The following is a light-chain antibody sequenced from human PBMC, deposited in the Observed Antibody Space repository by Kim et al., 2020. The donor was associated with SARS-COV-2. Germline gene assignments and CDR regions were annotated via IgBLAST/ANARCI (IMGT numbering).Light chain of an antibody. V-gene: IGKV3-11*01. J-gene: IGKJ1*01. CDR2: DAS. CDR1: PSVNNY. Sequence: EIVLTQSPATLSLSPGERGTLSCRASPSVNNYLAWYQQKPGQAPRLLIYDASNRATGIPARFSGSGSGTDFTLTISSLEPEDFAVYYCQQRSNWPRTFGQGTKVDIK. CDR3: QQRSNWPRT.